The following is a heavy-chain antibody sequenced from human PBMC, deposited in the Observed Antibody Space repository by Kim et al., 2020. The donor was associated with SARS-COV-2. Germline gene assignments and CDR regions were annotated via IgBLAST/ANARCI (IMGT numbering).Heavy chain of an antibody. J-gene: IGHJ6*02. V-gene: IGHV3-49*03. Sequence: SLRLSCTASGFTFGDYAMSWFRQAPGKGLEWVGFIRSKAYGGTTEYAASVKGRFTISRDDSKSIAYLQMNSLKTEDTAVYYCTRDQGDTAMVTRTYYYYGMDVWGQGTTVTVSS. CDR2: IRSKAYGGTT. CDR3: TRDQGDTAMVTRTYYYYGMDV. D-gene: IGHD5-18*01. CDR1: GFTFGDYA.